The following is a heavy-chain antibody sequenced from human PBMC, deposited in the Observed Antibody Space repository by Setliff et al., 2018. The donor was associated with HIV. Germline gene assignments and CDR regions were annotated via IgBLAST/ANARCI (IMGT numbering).Heavy chain of an antibody. V-gene: IGHV4-38-2*02. CDR3: ARETNASGSLTAYWYFDL. J-gene: IGHJ2*01. CDR1: GYSINSGYF. Sequence: PSETLSLTCGVSGYSINSGYFWGWIRQPPGKGLEWIGSIYHSGSTYYNPSLKSRVTISIDRSKNQFSLKLNSVTAADTAVYYCARETNASGSLTAYWYFDLWGRGTLVTVSS. CDR2: IYHSGST. D-gene: IGHD3-10*01.